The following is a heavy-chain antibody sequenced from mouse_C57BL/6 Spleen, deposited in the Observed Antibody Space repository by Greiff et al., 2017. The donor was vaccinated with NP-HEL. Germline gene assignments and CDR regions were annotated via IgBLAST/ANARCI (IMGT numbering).Heavy chain of an antibody. Sequence: EVMLVESGGGLVQPGGSMKLSCAASGFTFSDAWMDWVRQSPEKGLEWVAEIRNKANNHATYYAESVKGRFTISRDDSKSSVYLQMNSLRAEDTGIYYCTRTGTLYFDYWGQGTTLTVSS. CDR2: IRNKANNHAT. V-gene: IGHV6-6*01. CDR3: TRTGTLYFDY. CDR1: GFTFSDAW. D-gene: IGHD4-1*01. J-gene: IGHJ2*01.